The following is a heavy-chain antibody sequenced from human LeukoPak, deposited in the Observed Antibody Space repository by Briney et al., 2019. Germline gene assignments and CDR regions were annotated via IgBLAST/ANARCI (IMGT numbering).Heavy chain of an antibody. CDR2: IIPILGIA. D-gene: IGHD3-10*01. CDR1: GGTFSSYA. V-gene: IGHV1-69*04. J-gene: IGHJ4*02. CDR3: ARGFGDYYGSGNLAF. Sequence: SVKVSCKASGGTFSSYAISWVRQAPGQGLEWMGRIIPILGIANYAQKFQGRVTITRNTSISTAYMELSSLRSEDTAVYYCARGFGDYYGSGNLAFWGQGTLVTVSS.